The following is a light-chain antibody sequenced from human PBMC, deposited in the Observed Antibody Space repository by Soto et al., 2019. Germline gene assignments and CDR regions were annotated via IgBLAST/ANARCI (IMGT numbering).Light chain of an antibody. CDR2: KAS. J-gene: IGKJ4*01. Sequence: DIQMTQSPSTLSASVGDRVTITCRASQSISTWLAWYQQKPGKAPKLLIYKASSLESGVPSRFSGSGSGTKFTLTISSLQPDDFATYYCQQYNTSPLTFGGGTTVEIK. V-gene: IGKV1-5*03. CDR1: QSISTW. CDR3: QQYNTSPLT.